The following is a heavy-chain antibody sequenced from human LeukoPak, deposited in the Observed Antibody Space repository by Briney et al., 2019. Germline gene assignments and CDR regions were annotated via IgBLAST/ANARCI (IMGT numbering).Heavy chain of an antibody. CDR2: FDPADGEI. D-gene: IGHD6-19*01. CDR1: GYTRTKVS. CDR3: AGSLAVAESNYYHGFAF. Sequence: ASVKVSCKVSGYTRTKVSIHWVRQAPGQGLEWMGGFDPADGEIIYAQKFQDRVSLTEDTSAHTASMELSSLRSEDTAIYLCAGSLAVAESNYYHGFAFWGQGTTVTVS. V-gene: IGHV1-24*01. J-gene: IGHJ6*02.